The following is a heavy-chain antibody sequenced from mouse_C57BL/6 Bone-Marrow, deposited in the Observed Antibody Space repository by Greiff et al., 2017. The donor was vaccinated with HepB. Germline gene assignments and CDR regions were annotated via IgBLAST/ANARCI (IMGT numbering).Heavy chain of an antibody. D-gene: IGHD2-3*01. Sequence: EVKLQESGPGLVKPSQSLSLTCSVTGYSITSGYYWNWIRQFPGNKLEWMGYISYDGSNNYNPSLKNRISITRDTSKNQFFLKLNSVTTEDTATYYCARERGGWLPRGPWFAYWGQGTLVTVSA. CDR1: GYSITSGYY. CDR3: ARERGGWLPRGPWFAY. CDR2: ISYDGSN. V-gene: IGHV3-6*01. J-gene: IGHJ3*01.